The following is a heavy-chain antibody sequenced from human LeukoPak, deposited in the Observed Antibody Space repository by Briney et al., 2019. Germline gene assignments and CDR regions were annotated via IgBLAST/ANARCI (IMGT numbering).Heavy chain of an antibody. V-gene: IGHV1-8*01. Sequence: ASVKVSCKASGYTFTSYDINWVRQATGQGLEWMGWMNPNSGNTRYAQKFQGRVTLTRNTSISTAYMELSSLRSEDTAVYYCARGHCSSTSCYWPYYYYYYMDVWGKGTTVTVSS. CDR1: GYTFTSYD. CDR3: ARGHCSSTSCYWPYYYYYYMDV. D-gene: IGHD2-2*01. J-gene: IGHJ6*03. CDR2: MNPNSGNT.